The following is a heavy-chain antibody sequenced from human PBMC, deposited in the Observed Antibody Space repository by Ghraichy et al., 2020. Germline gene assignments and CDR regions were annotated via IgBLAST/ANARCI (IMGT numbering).Heavy chain of an antibody. CDR1: GFTFSSYD. D-gene: IGHD4-23*01. CDR2: IGTAGDT. V-gene: IGHV3-13*01. J-gene: IGHJ2*01. CDR3: ARENSDYGGKPDHWYFDL. Sequence: GGSLRLSCAASGFTFSSYDMHWVRQATGKGLEWVSAIGTAGDTYYPGSVKGRFTISRENAKNSLYLQMNSLRAGDTAVYYCARENSDYGGKPDHWYFDLWGRGTLVTVSS.